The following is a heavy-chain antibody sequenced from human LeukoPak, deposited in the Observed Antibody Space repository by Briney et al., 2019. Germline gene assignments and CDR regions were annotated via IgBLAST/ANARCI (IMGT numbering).Heavy chain of an antibody. CDR2: IYCGGST. CDR3: AGELGSSGHGY. J-gene: IGHJ4*02. V-gene: IGHV3-53*01. D-gene: IGHD6-19*01. CDR1: GFTVSSNY. Sequence: GGSLRLSCAASGFTVSSNYMSWVRQARGKGLEWVSTIYCGGSTSYADSVKGRFTISRDNSKNTLYLQMNSLRAEDTAVYYCAGELGSSGHGYWGQGTLVTVSS.